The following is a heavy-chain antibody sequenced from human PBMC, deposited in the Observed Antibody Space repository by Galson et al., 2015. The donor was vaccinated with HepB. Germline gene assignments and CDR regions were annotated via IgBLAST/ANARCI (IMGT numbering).Heavy chain of an antibody. CDR3: AKDLRITMIPTY. D-gene: IGHD3-22*01. CDR2: ISYDGSNK. CDR1: GFTFSSYG. J-gene: IGHJ4*02. Sequence: SLRLSCAASGFTFSSYGMHWVRQAPGKGLEWVAVISYDGSNKYYADSVKGRFTISRDNSKNTLYLQMNSLRAEDTAVYYCAKDLRITMIPTYWGQGTLVTVSS. V-gene: IGHV3-30*18.